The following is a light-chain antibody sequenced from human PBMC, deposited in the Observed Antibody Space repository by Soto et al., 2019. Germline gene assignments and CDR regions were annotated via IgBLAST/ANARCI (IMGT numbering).Light chain of an antibody. CDR3: QQYSSSPLT. V-gene: IGKV3-20*01. Sequence: VVMTQSPATLSVSPGERATLSCGASQSISNNLAWYQQKPGQAPRLLIHSASSRATGIPDRFSGSGSGTDFTLTISRLEPEDFAVYYCQQYSSSPLTFGGGTKVDIK. CDR2: SAS. CDR1: QSISNN. J-gene: IGKJ4*01.